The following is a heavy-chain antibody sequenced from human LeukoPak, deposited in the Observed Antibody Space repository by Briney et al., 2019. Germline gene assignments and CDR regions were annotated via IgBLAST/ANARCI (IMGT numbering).Heavy chain of an antibody. D-gene: IGHD3-10*01. J-gene: IGHJ4*02. CDR3: AREGYGSGSSWDY. CDR2: INSSGGST. CDR1: GYTFTGYY. Sequence: AASVKVSCKASGYTFTGYYMHWVRQAPGEGLEWMGIINSSGGSTSYAQKFQGRVTMTRDMSTSTVYMELSSLRSEDTAVYYCAREGYGSGSSWDYWGQGTLVTVSS. V-gene: IGHV1-46*01.